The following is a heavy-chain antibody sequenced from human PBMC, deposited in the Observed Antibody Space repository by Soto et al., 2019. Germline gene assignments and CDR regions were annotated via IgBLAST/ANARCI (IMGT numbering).Heavy chain of an antibody. D-gene: IGHD3-3*01. V-gene: IGHV3-23*01. CDR1: GLTFSNYA. Sequence: GGSLRLSCAASGLTFSNYAMSWVRQAPGKGLEWVSAISGSGAGTYYAASVKGRFTISRDNSKNTLYLQMNSLRAEDTAVYYCAKGGFFGVVISFDYWGQGTLVTVSS. CDR2: ISGSGAGT. CDR3: AKGGFFGVVISFDY. J-gene: IGHJ4*02.